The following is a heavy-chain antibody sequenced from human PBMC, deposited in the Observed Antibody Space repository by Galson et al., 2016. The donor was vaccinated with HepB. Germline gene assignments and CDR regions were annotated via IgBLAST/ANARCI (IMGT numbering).Heavy chain of an antibody. J-gene: IGHJ4*02. CDR3: AREGYYSSGWYVFDY. V-gene: IGHV1-3*01. CDR1: GYTFTSYA. D-gene: IGHD6-19*01. CDR2: INDVNENT. Sequence: SVKVSCKASGYTFTSYAMHWVRQAPGQRLEWMGWINDVNENTKYSQKFQGRVTITRDTSASTGYMELSSLTSEDTAVYYCAREGYYSSGWYVFDYWGQGTLVTVSS.